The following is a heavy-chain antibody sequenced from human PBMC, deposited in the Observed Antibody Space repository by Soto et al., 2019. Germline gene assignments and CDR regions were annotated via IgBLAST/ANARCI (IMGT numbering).Heavy chain of an antibody. CDR2: IIPILGIA. Sequence: QVQLVQSGAEVKKPGSSVKVSCKASGGTFSSYTISWVRQAPGQGLEWMGRIIPILGIANYAQKFQGRVTITADKSTSTAYMELSSLRSEDTAVHYCVKIAVAGTGYFDYWGQGTLVTVSS. D-gene: IGHD6-19*01. V-gene: IGHV1-69*02. CDR3: VKIAVAGTGYFDY. CDR1: GGTFSSYT. J-gene: IGHJ4*02.